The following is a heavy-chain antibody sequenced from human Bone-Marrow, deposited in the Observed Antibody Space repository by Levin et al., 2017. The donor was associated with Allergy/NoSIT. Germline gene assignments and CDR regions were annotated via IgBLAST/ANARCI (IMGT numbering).Heavy chain of an antibody. CDR1: GGTFSSYA. V-gene: IGHV1-69*13. D-gene: IGHD2-2*02. J-gene: IGHJ6*02. CDR2: IIPIFGTA. CDR3: ARGGVVPAAISGGPPNYYYDYGMDV. Sequence: SVKVSCKASGGTFSSYAISWVRQAPGQGLEWMGGIIPIFGTANYAQKFQGRVTITADESTSTAYMELSSLRSEDTAVYYCARGGVVPAAISGGPPNYYYDYGMDVWGQGTTVTVSS.